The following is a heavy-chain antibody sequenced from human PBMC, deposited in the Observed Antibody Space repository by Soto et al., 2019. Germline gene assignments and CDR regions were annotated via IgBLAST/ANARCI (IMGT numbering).Heavy chain of an antibody. CDR3: VKGSSRWLQYQNDY. D-gene: IGHD5-12*01. J-gene: IGHJ4*02. CDR1: GFTFSRYA. CDR2: ISSNGGST. V-gene: IGHV3-64D*08. Sequence: GGSLRLSCSASGFTFSRYAMHWVRQAPGKGLEYVSAISSNGGSTYYADSVKGRFTISRDNSKNTLYLQMSSLRAEDTAVYYCVKGSSRWLQYQNDYWGQGTLVTVSS.